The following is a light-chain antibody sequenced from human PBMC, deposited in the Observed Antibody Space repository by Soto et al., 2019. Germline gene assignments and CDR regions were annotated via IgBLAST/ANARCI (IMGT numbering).Light chain of an antibody. CDR2: GAS. CDR3: QQRSNWLT. J-gene: IGKJ4*01. V-gene: IGKV3D-20*02. CDR1: QSVRSSY. Sequence: EIRMTQSPATLSVSPGERATLSCRASQSVRSSYLAWYQQKPGQAPRLLIYGASSGATGIPDRFSGSGSGTDFTLTISSLEPEDFAVYYCQQRSNWLTFGGGTKVDIK.